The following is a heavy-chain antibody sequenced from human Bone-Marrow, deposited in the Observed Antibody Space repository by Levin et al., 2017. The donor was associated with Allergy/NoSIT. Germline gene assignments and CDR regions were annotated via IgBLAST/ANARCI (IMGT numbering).Heavy chain of an antibody. CDR1: GFTFSSYE. D-gene: IGHD2-21*02. V-gene: IGHV3-48*03. CDR3: ASVVTATYHAFDI. Sequence: GGSLRLSCAASGFTFSSYEMNWVRQAPGKGLEWVSYISSSGAINYADSVKGRFTISRDNARNSLYLEMNYLRAEDTAMYYCASVVTATYHAFDIWGQGTMVTVSS. CDR2: ISSSGAI. J-gene: IGHJ3*02.